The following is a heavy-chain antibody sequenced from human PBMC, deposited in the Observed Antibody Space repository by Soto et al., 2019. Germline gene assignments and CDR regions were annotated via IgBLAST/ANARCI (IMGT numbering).Heavy chain of an antibody. CDR2: IYYSGST. D-gene: IGHD3-10*01. Sequence: SETLSLTSTVQGGSISRDYWSWIRQPPGKGLEWIGYIYYSGSTNYNPSLKSRVTISVDTSKNQFSLKLSSVTAADKAVYYCARVWGGAFDIWGRWTMVT. CDR3: ARVWGGAFDI. J-gene: IGHJ3*02. CDR1: GGSISRDY. V-gene: IGHV4-59*01.